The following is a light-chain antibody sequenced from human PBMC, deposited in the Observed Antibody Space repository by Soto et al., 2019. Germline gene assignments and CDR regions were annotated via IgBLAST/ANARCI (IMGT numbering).Light chain of an antibody. V-gene: IGKV1-39*01. CDR2: AAS. Sequence: DIQMTQSPSSLSASVGDRVTITCRASQSISSYLNWYQQKPGKAPKLLLYAASILQSGVPSRFSGSGSGTDFTLTISSLQPEDFATYYCQQSYSTPLTFGGGTKVEIK. J-gene: IGKJ4*01. CDR1: QSISSY. CDR3: QQSYSTPLT.